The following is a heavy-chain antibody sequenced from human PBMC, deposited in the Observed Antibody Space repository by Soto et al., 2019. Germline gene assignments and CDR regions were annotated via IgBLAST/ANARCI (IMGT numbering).Heavy chain of an antibody. CDR2: IIPIFGTA. D-gene: IGHD5-12*01. J-gene: IGHJ4*02. CDR1: GGTFSSYA. Sequence: SVKVSCKASGGTFSSYAISWVRQAPGQGLEWMGGIIPIFGTANYAQKFQGRVTITADESTSTAYMELSSLRSEDTAVYYCAREGDGYNLGGLYYFDYWGQGTLVTVSS. V-gene: IGHV1-69*13. CDR3: AREGDGYNLGGLYYFDY.